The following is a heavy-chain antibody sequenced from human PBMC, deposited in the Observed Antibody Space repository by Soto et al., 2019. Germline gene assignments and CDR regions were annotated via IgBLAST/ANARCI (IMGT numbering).Heavy chain of an antibody. CDR3: ARDQAMAQFDY. CDR2: INAYNGNT. CDR1: GYTFTSYG. V-gene: IGHV1-18*01. D-gene: IGHD5-18*01. J-gene: IGHJ4*02. Sequence: QVQLVQSGAEVKKPGASVKVSCKASGYTFTSYGISWVRQAPGQGLEWMGWINAYNGNTKYAQKPQXGVTMTTDTSTSTAYMELRSLRSDDTAVYYCARDQAMAQFDYWGQGTLVTVSS.